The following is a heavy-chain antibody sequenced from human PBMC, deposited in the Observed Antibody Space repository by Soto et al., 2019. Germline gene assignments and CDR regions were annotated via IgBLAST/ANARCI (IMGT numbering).Heavy chain of an antibody. J-gene: IGHJ4*02. CDR2: INAGNGNT. Sequence: ASVKVSCKASGYTFTIDAMHWVRQAPGQRLEWMGWINAGNGNTKYSQKFQGRVTITRDTSASTAYMELSSLRSEDAAVYYCARGDYYDSSFDYWGQGTLVTVSS. CDR3: ARGDYYDSSFDY. D-gene: IGHD3-22*01. V-gene: IGHV1-3*01. CDR1: GYTFTIDA.